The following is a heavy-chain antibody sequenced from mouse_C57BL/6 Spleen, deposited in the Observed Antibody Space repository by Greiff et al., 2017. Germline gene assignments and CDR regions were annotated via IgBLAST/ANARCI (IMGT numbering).Heavy chain of an antibody. CDR3: ARWGGGTRAMDY. J-gene: IGHJ4*01. Sequence: QVQLQQPGAELVMPGASVKLSCKASGYTFTSYWMHWVKQRPGQGLEWIGEIDPSDSYTNYNQKFKGKSTLTVDKSSSTAYMQLSSLTSEDSAVYYCARWGGGTRAMDYWGQGTSVTVSS. V-gene: IGHV1-69*01. D-gene: IGHD4-1*01. CDR2: IDPSDSYT. CDR1: GYTFTSYW.